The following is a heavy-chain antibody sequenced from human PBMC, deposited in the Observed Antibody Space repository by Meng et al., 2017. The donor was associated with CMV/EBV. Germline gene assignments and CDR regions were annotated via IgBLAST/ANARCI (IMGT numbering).Heavy chain of an antibody. Sequence: GGSLRLSCAASGFTFSNAWMSWVRQAPGKGLEWVGRIKSKTDGGTTDYAAPVKGRFTISRDDSKNTLYLQMNSLKTEDTAVYNCTTLYYYDSSGLNYWGQGTLVTVSS. J-gene: IGHJ4*02. D-gene: IGHD3-22*01. CDR3: TTLYYYDSSGLNY. V-gene: IGHV3-15*01. CDR2: IKSKTDGGTT. CDR1: GFTFSNAW.